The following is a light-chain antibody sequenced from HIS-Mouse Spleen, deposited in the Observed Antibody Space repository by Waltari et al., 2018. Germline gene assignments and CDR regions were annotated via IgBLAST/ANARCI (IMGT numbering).Light chain of an antibody. CDR2: EVS. V-gene: IGLV2-8*01. J-gene: IGLJ1*01. CDR1: SSDVGGYNY. CDR3: SSYAGSNIYV. Sequence: QSALTQPPSASGSPGQSVTISCTGTSSDVGGYNYVSWYQPHPGKAPKLMIYEVSKRPSGVPARFSGSKSGNTASLTVSGLQAEDEADYYCSSYAGSNIYVFGTGTKVTVL.